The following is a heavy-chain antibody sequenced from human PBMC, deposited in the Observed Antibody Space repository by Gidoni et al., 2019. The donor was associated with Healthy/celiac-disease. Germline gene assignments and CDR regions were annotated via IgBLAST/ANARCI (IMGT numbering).Heavy chain of an antibody. CDR1: GYSFTSYW. CDR3: ARLTEGYSYGHYYYYGMDV. CDR2: IYPRDSDT. J-gene: IGHJ6*02. V-gene: IGHV5-51*01. Sequence: EVQLVQAGAEVKTPAESLKISCTGSGYSFTSYWTGWGRQMPGKGLEWLGIIYPRDSDTRSSPSFQGQVTISADKSISTAYLQWSSLKTSYTAMYYCARLTEGYSYGHYYYYGMDVWGQGTTVTVSS. D-gene: IGHD5-18*01.